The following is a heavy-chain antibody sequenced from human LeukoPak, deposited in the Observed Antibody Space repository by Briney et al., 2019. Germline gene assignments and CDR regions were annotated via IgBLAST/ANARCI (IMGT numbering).Heavy chain of an antibody. V-gene: IGHV1-69*05. CDR1: GYTFTGYY. Sequence: SVKVSCKASGYTFTGYYMHWVRQAPGQGLEWMGGIIPIFGTANYAQKFQGRVTITTDESTSTAYMELSSLRSEDTAVYYCARAVGTTVTTALFDYWGQGTLVTVSS. CDR2: IIPIFGTA. CDR3: ARAVGTTVTTALFDY. J-gene: IGHJ4*02. D-gene: IGHD4-17*01.